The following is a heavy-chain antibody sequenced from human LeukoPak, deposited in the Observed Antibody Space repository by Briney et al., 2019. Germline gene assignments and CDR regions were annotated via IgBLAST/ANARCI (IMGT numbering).Heavy chain of an antibody. J-gene: IGHJ5*02. D-gene: IGHD1-26*01. CDR1: GFTFSDYG. CDR3: AKDQAGA. Sequence: PGGSLRLSCAASGFTFSDYGMHWVRQAPGKGLEWVGFIQYDGTNKYYADPVKGRFTISRDNSKNTLYLQMNSLGAGDTAVYYCAKDQAGAWGQGTLVTVSS. V-gene: IGHV3-30*02. CDR2: IQYDGTNK.